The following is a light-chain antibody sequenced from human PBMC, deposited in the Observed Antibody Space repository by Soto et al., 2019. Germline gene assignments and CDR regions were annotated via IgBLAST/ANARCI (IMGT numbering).Light chain of an antibody. J-gene: IGKJ1*01. Sequence: IQMTQSPSSLSASFGDSVTIXXRASQSSGSYLNWYQQKPGKAPKIXIYAASSLQRGVPSMFSGSGAGTDFTLTISSLQPEDFATYSCQQSYSTPWTFGQGTKVEIK. CDR3: QQSYSTPWT. CDR2: AAS. V-gene: IGKV1-39*01. CDR1: QSSGSY.